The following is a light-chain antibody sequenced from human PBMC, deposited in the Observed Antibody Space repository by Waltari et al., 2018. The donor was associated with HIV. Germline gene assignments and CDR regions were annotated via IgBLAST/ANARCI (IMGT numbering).Light chain of an antibody. V-gene: IGKV4-1*01. CDR1: QSLLYSSNNKNH. CDR2: WAS. Sequence: IAMNQSPDSLAVSLGGRATINCKSSQSLLYSSNNKNHLAWYQQKPGQPPKLLVYWASTRESGVPDRFSGSGSGTDFTLTIRSLQAEDVAIYYCQQYLGLPLTFGGGTRVEI. CDR3: QQYLGLPLT. J-gene: IGKJ4*01.